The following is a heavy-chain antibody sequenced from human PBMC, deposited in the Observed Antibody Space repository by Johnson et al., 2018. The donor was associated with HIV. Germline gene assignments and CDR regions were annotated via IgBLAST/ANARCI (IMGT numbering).Heavy chain of an antibody. Sequence: VQLVESGGGLVQPGGSLRLSCAASGFTVKSNYMSWVRQAPGKGLEWVSVIYSGGSTYYADSVKGRFTISRDNSKNSLFLQMNSLRAEDTAIYYCAREVYYDSSPEAAAFDIWGQGTMVTVSS. V-gene: IGHV3-66*01. CDR3: AREVYYDSSPEAAAFDI. D-gene: IGHD3-22*01. J-gene: IGHJ3*02. CDR2: IYSGGST. CDR1: GFTVKSNY.